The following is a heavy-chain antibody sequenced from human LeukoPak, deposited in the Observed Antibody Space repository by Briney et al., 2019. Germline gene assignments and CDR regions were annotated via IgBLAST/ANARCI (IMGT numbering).Heavy chain of an antibody. CDR3: AKDDKLCSGGSCYTNFDY. CDR2: ISGSGGST. V-gene: IGHV3-23*01. J-gene: IGHJ4*02. D-gene: IGHD2-15*01. CDR1: GFTFSSYA. Sequence: GGSLRLSCAASGFTFSSYAMSWVRQAPGKGLEWVSAISGSGGSTYYADSVKGRFTISRDNSKNTLYLQMNSLRAGDTAVYYCAKDDKLCSGGSCYTNFDYWAREPWSPSPQ.